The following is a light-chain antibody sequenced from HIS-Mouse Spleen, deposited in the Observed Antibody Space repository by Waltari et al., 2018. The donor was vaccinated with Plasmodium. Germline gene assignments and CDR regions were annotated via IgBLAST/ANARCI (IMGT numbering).Light chain of an antibody. CDR3: QQRSNWPSLT. J-gene: IGKJ4*01. Sequence: EIVLTQSPATLSLSPGERATLSCRASQSVSSYLAWYQQKPGQAPRLLIYDASNRATGITGRFSGSGSGTDYTITSSSLEPEEFAVYYCQQRSNWPSLTVGGGNKVEIK. CDR1: QSVSSY. CDR2: DAS. V-gene: IGKV3-11*01.